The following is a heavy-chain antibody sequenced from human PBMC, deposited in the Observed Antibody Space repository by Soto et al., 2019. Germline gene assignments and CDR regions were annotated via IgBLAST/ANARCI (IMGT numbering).Heavy chain of an antibody. D-gene: IGHD1-20*01. V-gene: IGHV3-21*01. CDR1: GFIFRTYS. J-gene: IGHJ5*02. CDR3: ARAPGYNNAWFAR. Sequence: EVQLVESGGGLVKPGGSLRLSCAASGFIFRTYSMTWVRQAPGKGLEWVSSITGSGSYIYYADSVKGRFTISRDNAKDSVYLQMNDLRAEDTAVYYCARAPGYNNAWFARWGQGTLVTVSA. CDR2: ITGSGSYI.